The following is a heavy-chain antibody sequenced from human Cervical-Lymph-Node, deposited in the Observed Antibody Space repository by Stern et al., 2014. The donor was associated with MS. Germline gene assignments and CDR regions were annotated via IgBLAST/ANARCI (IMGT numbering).Heavy chain of an antibody. CDR2: IFPVFGTP. D-gene: IGHD6-13*01. J-gene: IGHJ5*02. CDR1: GGTFSKFP. V-gene: IGHV1-69*01. CDR3: ALSSETSDRWYSLGYDL. Sequence: VQLVESGSEVTKPWSSVKVSCKASGGTFSKFPSSWVRQAPGPELEWMGGIFPVFGTPTYAQEFRGRVTITADVSTSTVYMELSSLRSDDTAVYYCALSSETSDRWYSLGYDLWGQGTLVTVSS.